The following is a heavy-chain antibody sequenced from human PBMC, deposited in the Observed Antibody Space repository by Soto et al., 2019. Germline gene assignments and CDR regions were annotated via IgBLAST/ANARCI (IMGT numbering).Heavy chain of an antibody. Sequence: PGGSLRLSCAASGFSFNSYAMSWVRQAPGKGPEWVSAISGSGGSTYYADSVKGRFTISRDNSKSTLYLQMNSLRAEDTAVYYCASHYGDYISSVGLYWGQGTLVTVSS. CDR1: GFSFNSYA. CDR2: ISGSGGST. D-gene: IGHD4-17*01. CDR3: ASHYGDYISSVGLY. V-gene: IGHV3-23*01. J-gene: IGHJ4*02.